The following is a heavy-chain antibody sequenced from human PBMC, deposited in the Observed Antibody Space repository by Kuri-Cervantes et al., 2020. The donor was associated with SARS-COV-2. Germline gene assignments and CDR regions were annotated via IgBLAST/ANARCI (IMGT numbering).Heavy chain of an antibody. J-gene: IGHJ4*02. CDR3: ARSQRGLERY. D-gene: IGHD3/OR15-3a*01. CDR1: GFTVSSNY. Sequence: GGSLRLSCAASGFTVSSNYMSWVRQAPGKGLEWVSVIYSGGSTYYADSVKGRFTISRDNSKNTLYLQMSSLRSEDTAVYYCARSQRGLERYWGQGTLVTVSS. CDR2: IYSGGST. V-gene: IGHV3-53*05.